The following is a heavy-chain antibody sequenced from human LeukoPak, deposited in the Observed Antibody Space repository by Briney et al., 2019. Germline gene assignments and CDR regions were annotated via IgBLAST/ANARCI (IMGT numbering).Heavy chain of an antibody. CDR2: IYTSGST. Sequence: SETLSLTCTVSGGSISSSSYYWGWIRQPPGKGLEWIGRIYTSGSTNYNPSLKSRVTMSVDTSKDQFSLKLSSVTAADTAVYYCARDLRLRYFDWLFEKQDGWFDPWGQGTLVTVSS. J-gene: IGHJ5*02. CDR1: GGSISSSSYY. V-gene: IGHV4-39*07. CDR3: ARDLRLRYFDWLFEKQDGWFDP. D-gene: IGHD3-9*01.